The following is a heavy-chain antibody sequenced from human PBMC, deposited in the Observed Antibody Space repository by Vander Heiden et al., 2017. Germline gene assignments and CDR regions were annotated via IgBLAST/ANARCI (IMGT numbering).Heavy chain of an antibody. CDR3: ARAARATFYGDYDPSTKQYGMDV. J-gene: IGHJ6*02. CDR2: IIPIFETP. CDR1: GGTFSNYA. D-gene: IGHD4-17*01. Sequence: QVQLVQSGAEVKTPGSSVKVSCKASGGTFSNYAISWARQGPGQGLEWVGGIIPIFETPNNARKFQVRVTIIADESTSTAYMELSSLRSEDTAVYYCARAARATFYGDYDPSTKQYGMDVWGQGTTVTVSS. V-gene: IGHV1-69*01.